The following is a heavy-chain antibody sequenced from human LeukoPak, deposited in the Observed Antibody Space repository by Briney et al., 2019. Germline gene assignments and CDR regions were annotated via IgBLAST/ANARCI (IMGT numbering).Heavy chain of an antibody. CDR2: ISAYNGNT. D-gene: IGHD3-3*01. J-gene: IGHJ6*02. Sequence: ASVKVSCKASGYTFTSYGISWVRQAPGQGLEWMGWISAYNGNTNYAQKLQGRVTMTTDTSTSTAYMELRSLRSGDTAVYYCARDSPRYDFWSGYRPRYGMDVWGQGTTVTVSS. V-gene: IGHV1-18*01. CDR1: GYTFTSYG. CDR3: ARDSPRYDFWSGYRPRYGMDV.